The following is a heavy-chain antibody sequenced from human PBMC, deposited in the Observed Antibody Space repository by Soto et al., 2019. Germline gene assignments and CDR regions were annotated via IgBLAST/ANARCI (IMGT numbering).Heavy chain of an antibody. CDR3: ARNTEASPRGPNWFDP. Sequence: SETLSLTCTVSGGSISSYYWSWIRQPPGKGLEWIGYIYYSGSTNYNPSLKSRVTISVDTSKNQFSLKLSSVTAADTAVYYCARNTEASPRGPNWFDPWGQGTLVTVSS. CDR1: GGSISSYY. D-gene: IGHD2-2*02. V-gene: IGHV4-59*01. J-gene: IGHJ5*02. CDR2: IYYSGST.